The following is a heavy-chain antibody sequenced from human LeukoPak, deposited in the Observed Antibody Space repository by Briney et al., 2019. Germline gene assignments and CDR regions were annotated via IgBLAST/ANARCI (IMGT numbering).Heavy chain of an antibody. J-gene: IGHJ4*02. CDR2: ISSSSSYI. Sequence: GGSLRLSCAASGFTFSTYNMNWVRQAPGKGLEWVSSISSSSSYIYYADSVKGRFTISRDNAKNSLYLQMNSLRAEDTAVYYCARVGRPGDYDYWGQGTLVTVSS. D-gene: IGHD7-27*01. V-gene: IGHV3-21*01. CDR3: ARVGRPGDYDY. CDR1: GFTFSTYN.